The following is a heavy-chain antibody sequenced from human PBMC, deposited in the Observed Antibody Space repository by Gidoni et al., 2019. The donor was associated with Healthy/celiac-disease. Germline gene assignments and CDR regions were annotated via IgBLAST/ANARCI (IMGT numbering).Heavy chain of an antibody. CDR2: ISGSGGST. CDR1: GFTFSSYA. Sequence: EVQLLESGGGLVQPGGSLSLSCAASGFTFSSYAMSWVRQAPGKGLEWISAISGSGGSTYYADSGKGRFTISRDNSKNTLYLQMNSLRAEDTAVYYCAKEDYGDCAGCSNYWGQGTLVTVSS. J-gene: IGHJ4*02. V-gene: IGHV3-23*01. CDR3: AKEDYGDCAGCSNY. D-gene: IGHD4-17*01.